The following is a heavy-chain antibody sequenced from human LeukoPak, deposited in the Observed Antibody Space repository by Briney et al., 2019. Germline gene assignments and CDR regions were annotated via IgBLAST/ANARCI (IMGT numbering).Heavy chain of an antibody. CDR2: MSGGGGGT. Sequence: GGSLRLSRAVSGITLSNYGMRWVRQAPGKGLEWVAGMSGGGGGTNYADSVKGRFTFSRDNSKNTLYLQRKNLKAEDTAVYFCAKRGVVIRVILVGFYKEAYYFDSWGQGALVTVSS. D-gene: IGHD3-22*01. CDR3: AKRGVVIRVILVGFYKEAYYFDS. J-gene: IGHJ4*02. CDR1: GITLSNYG. V-gene: IGHV3-23*01.